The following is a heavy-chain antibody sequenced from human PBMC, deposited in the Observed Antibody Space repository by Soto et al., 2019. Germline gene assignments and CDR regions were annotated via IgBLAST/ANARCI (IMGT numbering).Heavy chain of an antibody. CDR3: ARKAYYYASGSYTFDS. Sequence: PSETLSLTCAVSGVSISSGGYSWSWIRQPPGKGLEWIGYIYHSGRTYYHPSLESRVTISVDRSKNQFSLKLSSVTAADTAVYYCARKAYYYASGSYTFDSWGQGTLVTVSS. V-gene: IGHV4-30-2*01. CDR2: IYHSGRT. D-gene: IGHD3-10*01. CDR1: GVSISSGGYS. J-gene: IGHJ4*02.